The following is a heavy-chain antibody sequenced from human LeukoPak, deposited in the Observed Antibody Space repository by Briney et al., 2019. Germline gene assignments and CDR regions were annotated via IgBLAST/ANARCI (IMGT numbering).Heavy chain of an antibody. V-gene: IGHV1-69*13. CDR1: GYTFTSYD. J-gene: IGHJ4*02. CDR3: ARGTSLQWLVRGPFDY. Sequence: GASVKVSCKASGYTFTSYDINWVRQATGQGLEWMGGIIPIFGTTNYAQKFQGRVTITADESTSTAYMDLSSLRSEDTAVYYCARGTSLQWLVRGPFDYWGQGTLVTVSS. D-gene: IGHD6-19*01. CDR2: IIPIFGTT.